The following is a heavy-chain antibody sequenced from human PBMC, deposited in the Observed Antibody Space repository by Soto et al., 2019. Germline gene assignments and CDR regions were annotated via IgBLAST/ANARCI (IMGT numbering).Heavy chain of an antibody. CDR2: IMQDGSDK. CDR3: ASKRLYFYGLDV. J-gene: IGHJ6*02. Sequence: EVQLVESGGGLVQPGGSLRLSCTASGFSLSTSWMTWVRQAPGKWLEWVANIMQDGSDKYYVDSVKGRFTISRDNAKNSLYLQMTRLRAEDTAVYYCASKRLYFYGLDVWGQGTTVTVSS. V-gene: IGHV3-7*01. CDR1: GFSLSTSW.